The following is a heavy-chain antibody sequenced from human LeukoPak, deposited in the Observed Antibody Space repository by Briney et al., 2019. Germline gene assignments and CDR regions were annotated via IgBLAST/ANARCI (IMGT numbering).Heavy chain of an antibody. V-gene: IGHV3-66*01. CDR1: GFTVSSNY. Sequence: GGSLRLSCAASGFTVSSNYMSWVRQAPGKGLEWVSVIYSGGSTYYADSVKGRFTISRDNSKNTLYLQMNSLRAEDTAVYYCARGHPKYYYDSSGYYYENYWGQGTLVTVSS. D-gene: IGHD3-22*01. J-gene: IGHJ4*02. CDR3: ARGHPKYYYDSSGYYYENY. CDR2: IYSGGST.